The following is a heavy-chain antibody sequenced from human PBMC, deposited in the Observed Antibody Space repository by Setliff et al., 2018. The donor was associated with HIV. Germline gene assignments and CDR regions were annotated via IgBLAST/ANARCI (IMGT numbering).Heavy chain of an antibody. J-gene: IGHJ4*02. V-gene: IGHV4-59*11. Sequence: PSETLSLTCTVSGASIISHYWSWIRQSPGRELEWIGYIYSTGSTNYNPSLQSRVSISMDASKNKFSLKVTSVTSADTAVYYCAKGAGFYGDYTFDYWGQGNLVTVSS. CDR3: AKGAGFYGDYTFDY. D-gene: IGHD4-17*01. CDR2: IYSTGST. CDR1: GASIISHY.